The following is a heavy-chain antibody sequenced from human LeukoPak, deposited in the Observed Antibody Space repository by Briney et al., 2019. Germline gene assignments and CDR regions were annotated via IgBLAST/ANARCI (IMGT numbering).Heavy chain of an antibody. CDR1: GFSFSSYD. CDR3: ARIVFGVAGGDY. J-gene: IGHJ4*02. Sequence: PGGSLRLSCAASGFSFSSYDMIWVRQAPGKGLECISYITSSSDTIHYADSVKGRFAVSRDNVKNLLYLQMNSLRVEDTALYYCARIVFGVAGGDYWGQGTLVSVSS. V-gene: IGHV3-48*01. D-gene: IGHD3-3*01. CDR2: ITSSSDTI.